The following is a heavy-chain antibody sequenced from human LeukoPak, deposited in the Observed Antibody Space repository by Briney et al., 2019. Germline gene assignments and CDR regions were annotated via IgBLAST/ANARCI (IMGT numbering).Heavy chain of an antibody. V-gene: IGHV4-59*01. Sequence: SETLSPTCTVSGGSISSYYLSWIRQPPGKGLEWIGYIYYSGSTNYNPSLKSRVTISVDTSKNQFSLKLSSVTAADTAVYYCARGFGSSSDNWFDPWGQGTLVTVSS. CDR2: IYYSGST. J-gene: IGHJ5*02. CDR1: GGSISSYY. D-gene: IGHD6-6*01. CDR3: ARGFGSSSDNWFDP.